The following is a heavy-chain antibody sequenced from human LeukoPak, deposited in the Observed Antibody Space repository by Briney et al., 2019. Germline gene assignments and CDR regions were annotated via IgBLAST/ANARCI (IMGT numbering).Heavy chain of an antibody. CDR2: INHSGST. CDR1: GGSFSGYY. CDR3: ARLRYFDWFALVYYYYMDV. J-gene: IGHJ6*03. V-gene: IGHV4-34*01. Sequence: SETLSLTCAVYGGSFSGYYWSWIRQPPGKGLEWGGEINHSGSTNYNPSLKSRVTISVDTSKNQFSLKLSSVTAADTAVYYCARLRYFDWFALVYYYYMDVWGKGTTVTVSS. D-gene: IGHD3-9*01.